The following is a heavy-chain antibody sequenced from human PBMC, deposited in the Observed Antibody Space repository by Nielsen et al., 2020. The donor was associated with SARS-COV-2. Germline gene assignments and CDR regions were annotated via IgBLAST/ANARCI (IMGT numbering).Heavy chain of an antibody. D-gene: IGHD3-10*01. J-gene: IGHJ6*02. V-gene: IGHV3-48*03. Sequence: VRQPPGKGLEWVSYISSSGSTIYYADSVKGRFTISRDNAKNSLYLQMNSLRAEDTAVYYCARHYYGSGSYYTPYYYYGMDVWGQGTTVTVSS. CDR2: ISSSGSTI. CDR3: ARHYYGSGSYYTPYYYYGMDV.